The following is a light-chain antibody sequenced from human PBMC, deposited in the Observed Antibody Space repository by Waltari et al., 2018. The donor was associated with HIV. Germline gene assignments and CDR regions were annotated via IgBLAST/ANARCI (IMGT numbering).Light chain of an antibody. V-gene: IGKV1-27*01. Sequence: DIQMTQSPSSLSASVGDRVTITCRASQGISNYLAWYQQKPGKVPKLLIYAESTLQSGVPSRVSGSGSGTDFTLTISSLQPEDVATYYCQKYNSAPYLTFGGGTKVEIK. CDR2: AES. J-gene: IGKJ4*01. CDR1: QGISNY. CDR3: QKYNSAPYLT.